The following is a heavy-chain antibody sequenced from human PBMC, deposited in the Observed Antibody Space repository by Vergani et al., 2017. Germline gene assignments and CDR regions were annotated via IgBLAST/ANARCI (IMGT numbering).Heavy chain of an antibody. CDR1: GYTFTSYG. J-gene: IGHJ4*02. Sequence: QVQLVQSGAEVKKPGASVKVSCKASGYTFTSYGISWVRQAPGQGLEWMGWINPNSGGTNYAQKFQGRVTMTRDTSISTAYMELSRLRSDDTAVYYCAREKGSGSYYRDYWGQGTLVTVSS. CDR2: INPNSGGT. CDR3: AREKGSGSYYRDY. D-gene: IGHD3-10*01. V-gene: IGHV1-2*02.